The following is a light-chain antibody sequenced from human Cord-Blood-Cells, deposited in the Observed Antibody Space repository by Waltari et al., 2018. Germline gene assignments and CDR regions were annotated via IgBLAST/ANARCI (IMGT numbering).Light chain of an antibody. CDR3: SSYTSSSTLV. CDR1: SSDVGGYNH. Sequence: QSALTPPASVSGSPGQSITISCTGTSSDVGGYNHVSWYQQHPGKAPKLMIYDVSNRPSGVSNRFSGSKSGNTASLTISGLQAEDEADYYCSSYTSSSTLVFGGGTKLTVL. V-gene: IGLV2-14*01. J-gene: IGLJ2*01. CDR2: DVS.